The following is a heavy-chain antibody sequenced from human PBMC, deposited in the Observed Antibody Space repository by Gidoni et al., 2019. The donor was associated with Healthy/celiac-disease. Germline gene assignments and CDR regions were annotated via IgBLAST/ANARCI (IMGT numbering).Heavy chain of an antibody. J-gene: IGHJ4*02. D-gene: IGHD1-26*01. V-gene: IGHV3-30*18. CDR3: AKSDSGSYSY. Sequence: QVQLVESGGGVVQPGRSLRLSCAASGFTFSSYGMHWVRQAPGKGLEWVAVISYDGSNKYYADSVKGRFTISRDNSKNTLYLQMNSLRAEDTAVYYCAKSDSGSYSYWGQGTLVTVSS. CDR1: GFTFSSYG. CDR2: ISYDGSNK.